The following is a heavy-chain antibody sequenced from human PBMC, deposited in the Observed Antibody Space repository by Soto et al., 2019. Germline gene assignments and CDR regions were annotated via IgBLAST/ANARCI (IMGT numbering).Heavy chain of an antibody. CDR3: ARGTHVLRFLEWKKSYYYYYGMDV. CDR2: INPNSGGT. V-gene: IGHV1-2*04. CDR1: GYTLTGYY. Sequence: ASVKVSCKASGYTLTGYYMHWVRQAPGQGLEWMGWINPNSGGTNYAQKFQGWVTMTRDTSISTAYMELSRLRSDDTAVYYCARGTHVLRFLEWKKSYYYYYGMDVWGQGTTVTVSS. D-gene: IGHD3-3*01. J-gene: IGHJ6*02.